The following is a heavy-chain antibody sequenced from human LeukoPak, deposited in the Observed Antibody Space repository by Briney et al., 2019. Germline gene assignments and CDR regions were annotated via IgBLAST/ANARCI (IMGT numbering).Heavy chain of an antibody. CDR1: GYSISSGHY. V-gene: IGHV4-38-2*01. Sequence: KPSETLSLTCAVSGYSISSGHYWGWIRQPPGKGLEWIGSIFHSGTSYYNPSLKSRVIMSVDTSKNQFSLKVTSVTAADTAMYYCAAGALVDFRFDYWGQGTLVTVSS. CDR2: IFHSGTS. CDR3: AAGALVDFRFDY. D-gene: IGHD1-26*01. J-gene: IGHJ4*02.